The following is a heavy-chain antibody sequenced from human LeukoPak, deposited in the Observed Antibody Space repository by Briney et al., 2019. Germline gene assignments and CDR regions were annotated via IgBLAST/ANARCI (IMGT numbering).Heavy chain of an antibody. V-gene: IGHV3-7*01. D-gene: IGHD6-13*01. J-gene: IGHJ6*03. CDR2: IKKDGREK. Sequence: GGSLRLSCAPSGFTFISDWMSWVRPAPGEGVGWVAHIKKDGREKYYVDSVKGRFTISRDNAKNSLYLQMNSLRAEDTAVYYCARRNRAAAGTRSAYYYYYMDVWGKGTTVTVSS. CDR1: GFTFISDW. CDR3: ARRNRAAAGTRSAYYYYYMDV.